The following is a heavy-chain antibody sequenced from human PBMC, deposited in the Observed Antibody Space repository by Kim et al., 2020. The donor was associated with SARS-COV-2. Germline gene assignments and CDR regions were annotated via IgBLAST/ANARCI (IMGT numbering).Heavy chain of an antibody. J-gene: IGHJ6*02. Sequence: GGSLRLSCAASGFTFSNAWMSWVRQAPGKGLEWVARINSKTDGGTTDYAAPVKCSFTISRDDSKNTLYLQMNSLKTEDTAVYYCTTEGNVLRYFDWLLRPYYYYGMDVWGQGTTVTVSS. D-gene: IGHD3-9*01. CDR1: GFTFSNAW. V-gene: IGHV3-15*01. CDR3: TTEGNVLRYFDWLLRPYYYYGMDV. CDR2: INSKTDGGTT.